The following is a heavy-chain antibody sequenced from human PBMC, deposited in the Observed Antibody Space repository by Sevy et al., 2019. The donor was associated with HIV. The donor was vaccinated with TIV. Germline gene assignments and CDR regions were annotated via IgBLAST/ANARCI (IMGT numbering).Heavy chain of an antibody. D-gene: IGHD6-19*01. Sequence: GGSLRLSCAASGFTFRSYDMHWVRQAPGKGLEWVAAIWYDGSNKQYADSVKGRFTISRDNSKNTLHLEMNSLRAEDTAVYYCARDSDSSNPDYWGQGTLVTVSS. V-gene: IGHV3-33*01. CDR2: IWYDGSNK. J-gene: IGHJ4*02. CDR1: GFTFRSYD. CDR3: ARDSDSSNPDY.